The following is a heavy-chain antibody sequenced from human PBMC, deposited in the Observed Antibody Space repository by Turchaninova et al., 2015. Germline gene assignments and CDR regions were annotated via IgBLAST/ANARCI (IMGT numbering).Heavy chain of an antibody. V-gene: IGHV4-59*08. J-gene: IGHJ3*02. Sequence: QVQLQESDPGLVKPSEPPSLTCPVPGGPNSTYPWSWTRQPPGKGREWIGYIYYSGSTNYNPSLKSRVTISVDTSKNQFSLKLNSVTAADTAVYYCARHGPTSATYYRSFDIWGQGTMVTVSS. CDR3: ARHGPTSATYYRSFDI. CDR1: GGPNSTYP. D-gene: IGHD1-26*01. CDR2: IYYSGST.